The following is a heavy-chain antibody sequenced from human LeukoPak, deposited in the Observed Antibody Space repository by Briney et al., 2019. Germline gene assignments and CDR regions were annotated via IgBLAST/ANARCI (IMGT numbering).Heavy chain of an antibody. CDR2: IYSGGST. V-gene: IGHV3-53*04. D-gene: IGHD6-19*01. J-gene: IGHJ4*02. Sequence: GGSLRLSCSASGFTVSSNYMSWVHQAPGKGLEWVSVIYSGGSTYYADPVKGRFTISRHNSKNTLYLQMNSLRAEDTAVYYCARGAYSSGWAPYFDYWGQGTLVTVSS. CDR1: GFTVSSNY. CDR3: ARGAYSSGWAPYFDY.